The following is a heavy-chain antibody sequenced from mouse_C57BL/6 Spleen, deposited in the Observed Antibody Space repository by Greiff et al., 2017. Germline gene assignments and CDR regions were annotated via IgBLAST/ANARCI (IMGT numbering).Heavy chain of an antibody. V-gene: IGHV1-81*01. CDR1: GYTFTSYG. J-gene: IGHJ4*01. Sequence: VQLQQSGAELARPGASVKLSCKASGYTFTSYGISWVKQRTGQGLEWIGEIYPRSGNTYYNEKFKGKATLTADKSSSTAYMELRSLTSEDSAVYFCAKGFYYGSKGAMDYWGQGTSVTVSS. D-gene: IGHD1-1*01. CDR2: IYPRSGNT. CDR3: AKGFYYGSKGAMDY.